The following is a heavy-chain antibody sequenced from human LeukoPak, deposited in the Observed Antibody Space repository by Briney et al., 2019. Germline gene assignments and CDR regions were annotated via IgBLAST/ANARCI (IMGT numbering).Heavy chain of an antibody. V-gene: IGHV4-39*07. CDR1: GGSISSSSYY. CDR2: IYYSGST. CDR3: AREGSVLLWFGDLATGAFDI. J-gene: IGHJ3*02. Sequence: SETLSLTCTVSGGSISSSSYYWGWIRQPPGKGLEWIGSIYYSGSTYYNPSLKSRVTMSVDTSKNQFSLKLSSVTAADTAVYYCAREGSVLLWFGDLATGAFDIWGQGTMVTVSS. D-gene: IGHD3-10*01.